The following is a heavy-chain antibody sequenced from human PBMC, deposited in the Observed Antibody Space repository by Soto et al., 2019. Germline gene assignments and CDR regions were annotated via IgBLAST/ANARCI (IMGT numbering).Heavy chain of an antibody. Sequence: SETLSLTCTVSGVSICSFYWSWFRQPPGKGLEWIGYIYYSGSTNYNPSLKSRVTISVDTSKNQFSLKLSSVTAADTAVYYCARDLTTWGYYGMDVWGQGTTVT. CDR2: IYYSGST. D-gene: IGHD3-16*01. V-gene: IGHV4-59*01. J-gene: IGHJ6*02. CDR1: GVSICSFY. CDR3: ARDLTTWGYYGMDV.